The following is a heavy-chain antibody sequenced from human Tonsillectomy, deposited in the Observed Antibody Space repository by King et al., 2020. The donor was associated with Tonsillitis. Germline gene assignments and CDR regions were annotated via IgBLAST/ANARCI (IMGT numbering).Heavy chain of an antibody. CDR1: GFSLSTSGMS. D-gene: IGHD5-18*01. V-gene: IGHV2-70*01. CDR3: ARMWLVGGYSYSFDQ. J-gene: IGHJ4*02. CDR2: IDWDEGK. Sequence: TLKESGPALVKPTQTLTLTCTFSGFSLSTSGMSVSWIRQPPGKALEWLAVIDWDEGKHYNTSLKTRLTISKDTSKNQVVLTMTNMDPVDTAMYYCARMWLVGGYSYSFDQWGQGTLVTVSS.